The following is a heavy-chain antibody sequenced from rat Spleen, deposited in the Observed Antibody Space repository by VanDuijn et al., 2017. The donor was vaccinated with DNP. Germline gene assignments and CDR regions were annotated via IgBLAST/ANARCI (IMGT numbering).Heavy chain of an antibody. CDR1: GFTFSYYD. CDR3: KTDLAY. CDR2: FTSGGSL. V-gene: IGHV5-27*01. Sequence: EVQLVESGGGLVQPGRSLKLSCTASGFTFSYYDMAGVRQAPTKGLEWVAAFTSGGSLYYRDSVKGRFTISRDNAESTLYLQMDRLRSEDTATYYCKTDLAYWGQGTLVTVSS. J-gene: IGHJ3*01.